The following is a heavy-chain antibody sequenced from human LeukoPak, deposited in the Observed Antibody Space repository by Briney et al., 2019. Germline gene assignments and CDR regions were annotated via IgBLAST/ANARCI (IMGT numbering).Heavy chain of an antibody. CDR2: ISRNSGSI. J-gene: IGHJ4*02. CDR1: GFNFDDYA. V-gene: IGHV3-9*01. CDR3: ARAIGVTCISTSCYSFDY. D-gene: IGHD2-2*02. Sequence: GGSLRLSCAASGFNFDDYAIHWVRQAPGKGLEWVSGISRNSGSIGYADSVKGRFTISRDNAKNSLYLQMNSLRAEDTALYYCARAIGVTCISTSCYSFDYWGQGTLVTVSS.